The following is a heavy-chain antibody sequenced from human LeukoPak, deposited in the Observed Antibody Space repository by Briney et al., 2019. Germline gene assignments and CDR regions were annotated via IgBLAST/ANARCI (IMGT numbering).Heavy chain of an antibody. V-gene: IGHV3-49*04. CDR1: GFTFGDYA. Sequence: GRSLRLSCTASGFTFGDYAMSWVRQAPGKGLEWVGFIRSKAYGGTTEYAASVKGRFTISRDDSKSIAYLQMNSLKTEDTAVYYCTRVKSYYDFWCGYYRRVDYYYYYMDVWGKGTTVTVSS. CDR3: TRVKSYYDFWCGYYRRVDYYYYYMDV. CDR2: IRSKAYGGTT. D-gene: IGHD3-3*01. J-gene: IGHJ6*03.